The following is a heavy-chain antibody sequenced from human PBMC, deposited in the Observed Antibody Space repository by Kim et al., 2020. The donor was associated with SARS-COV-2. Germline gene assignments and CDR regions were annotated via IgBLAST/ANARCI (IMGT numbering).Heavy chain of an antibody. D-gene: IGHD6-19*01. CDR2: ISGSGGST. V-gene: IGHV3-23*01. CDR1: GFTFSSYA. J-gene: IGHJ3*02. Sequence: GGSLRLSCAASGFTFSSYAMSWVRQAPGKGLEWVSAISGSGGSTYYADSVKGRFTISRDNSKNTLYLQMNSLRAEDTAVYYCAKSFIAVAGTRGAFDIWGQGTIVTVSS. CDR3: AKSFIAVAGTRGAFDI.